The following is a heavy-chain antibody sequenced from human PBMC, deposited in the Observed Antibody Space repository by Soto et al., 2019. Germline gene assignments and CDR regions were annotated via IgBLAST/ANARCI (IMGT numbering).Heavy chain of an antibody. D-gene: IGHD1-26*01. Sequence: QVQLVQSGAEVKKPGSSVKVSCKASGGTFSSYAISWVRQAPGHGLEWMGGIIPIFGTANYAQKFQGRVTITADESTSTADMELSSLRSEDTAVYYCARVRWIVEGFDPWGQGTLVTGSS. J-gene: IGHJ5*02. V-gene: IGHV1-69*01. CDR3: ARVRWIVEGFDP. CDR1: GGTFSSYA. CDR2: IIPIFGTA.